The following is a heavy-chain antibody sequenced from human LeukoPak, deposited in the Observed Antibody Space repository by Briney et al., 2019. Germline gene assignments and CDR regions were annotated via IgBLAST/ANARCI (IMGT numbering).Heavy chain of an antibody. V-gene: IGHV3-21*01. J-gene: IGHJ6*03. D-gene: IGHD1-20*01. CDR3: ARVDNWNDCYYMDV. Sequence: KSGGSLRLSCAASGFTFSSYTMNWVRQAPGKGLEWVSSISSSSNYIYYADSVKGRFTISRDNAKNSLYLQMNSLRAEDTAVYYCARVDNWNDCYYMDVWGKGTTVTISS. CDR1: GFTFSSYT. CDR2: ISSSSNYI.